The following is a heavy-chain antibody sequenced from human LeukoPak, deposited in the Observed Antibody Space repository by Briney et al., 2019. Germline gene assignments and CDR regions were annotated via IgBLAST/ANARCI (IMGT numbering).Heavy chain of an antibody. D-gene: IGHD3-16*01. CDR2: IYYSGST. V-gene: IGHV4-59*01. CDR3: ARTNAFDI. J-gene: IGHJ4*02. Sequence: SETLSLTCTVSGGSISPYHWSWIRQPPGKGLEWIGYIYYSGSTNYNPSLKSRVTISVDTSKNQFSLRLSSVTAADTAVYYCARTNAFDIWGQGALVTVSS. CDR1: GGSISPYH.